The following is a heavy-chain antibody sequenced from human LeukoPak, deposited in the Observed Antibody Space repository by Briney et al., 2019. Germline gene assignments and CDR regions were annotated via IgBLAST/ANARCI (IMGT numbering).Heavy chain of an antibody. CDR1: GFTFSNYR. V-gene: IGHV3-74*01. CDR2: IKSDGNTV. Sequence: PGGSLRLSCAASGFTFSNYRMHWVRQAPGKGPVWVSLIKSDGNTVGYADSVKGRFTISRDNAKNTLYLQMNSLRVEDTAVYYCARHQGGAFDIWGQGTMVTVSS. D-gene: IGHD2-2*01. CDR3: ARHQGGAFDI. J-gene: IGHJ3*02.